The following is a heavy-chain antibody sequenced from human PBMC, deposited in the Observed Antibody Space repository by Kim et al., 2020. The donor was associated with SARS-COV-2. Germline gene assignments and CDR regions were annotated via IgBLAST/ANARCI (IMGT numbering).Heavy chain of an antibody. Sequence: GGSLRLSCAASGFIFSSFEMHWVRQAPGKGLEWVSYISSSGTTIYYADSVKGRFTISRDNTKNSLYLQMNSLRAEDTAIYYCARRWGWNYPFATWGQGTLVTVSS. D-gene: IGHD1-7*01. J-gene: IGHJ5*02. CDR3: ARRWGWNYPFAT. CDR1: GFIFSSFE. CDR2: ISSSGTTI. V-gene: IGHV3-48*03.